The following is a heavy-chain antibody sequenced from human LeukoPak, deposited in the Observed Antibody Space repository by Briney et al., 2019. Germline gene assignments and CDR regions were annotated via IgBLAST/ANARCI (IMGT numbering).Heavy chain of an antibody. D-gene: IGHD4-11*01. CDR1: GFTFSNAW. J-gene: IGHJ5*02. CDR3: AKWTMTTVGSWWFDP. V-gene: IGHV3-15*07. Sequence: GGSLRLSCAASGFTFSNAWMNWVRQAPGKGLEWVGRIKSKTDGGTTDYAAPVKGRFTISRDDSKNTLYLQMNSLRAEDTAVYYCAKWTMTTVGSWWFDPWGQGTLVTVSS. CDR2: IKSKTDGGTT.